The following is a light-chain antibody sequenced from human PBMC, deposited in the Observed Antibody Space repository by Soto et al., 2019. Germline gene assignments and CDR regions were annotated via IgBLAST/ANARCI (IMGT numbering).Light chain of an antibody. CDR2: WAS. CDR3: HQYYTTPIT. Sequence: DIVLTQSPDSLAVSLGERATINCKSSQSVLSTSNNKNYLTWYQQKPGQPPKLLIYWASTRESGVPDRFSGSGSGTDFTLTISSLQAGDVAVYYCHQYYTTPITFGQGTRLEIK. J-gene: IGKJ5*01. CDR1: QSVLSTSNNKNY. V-gene: IGKV4-1*01.